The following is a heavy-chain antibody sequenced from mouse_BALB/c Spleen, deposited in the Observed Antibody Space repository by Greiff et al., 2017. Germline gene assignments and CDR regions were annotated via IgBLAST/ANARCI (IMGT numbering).Heavy chain of an antibody. CDR1: GFTFSSFG. D-gene: IGHD3-1*01. V-gene: IGHV5-17*02. CDR2: ISSGSSTI. Sequence: EVKLVESGGGLVQPGGSRKLSCAASGFTFSSFGMHWVRQAPEKGLEWVAYISSGSSTIYYADTVKGRFTISRDNPKNTLFLQMTSLRSEDTAMYYCARSRAARATYYAMDYWGQGTSVTVSS. CDR3: ARSRAARATYYAMDY. J-gene: IGHJ4*01.